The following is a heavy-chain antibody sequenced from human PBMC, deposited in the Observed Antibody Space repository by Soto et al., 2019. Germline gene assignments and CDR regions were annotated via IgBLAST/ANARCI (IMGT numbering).Heavy chain of an antibody. V-gene: IGHV4-59*08. CDR2: IYDSGST. Sequence: ETLSLTCTVSDGSISSYYWSWLRQPPGKGLEWIGYIYDSGSTLYNPSLKSRVTISVDRPNNQFSLKLRSVTAADTAIYYCAGDIRSGSYRFDYWGQGTLVTVSS. J-gene: IGHJ4*02. CDR3: AGDIRSGSYRFDY. D-gene: IGHD1-26*01. CDR1: DGSISSYY.